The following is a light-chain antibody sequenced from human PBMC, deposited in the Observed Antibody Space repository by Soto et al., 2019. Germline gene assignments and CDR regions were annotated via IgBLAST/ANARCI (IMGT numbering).Light chain of an antibody. V-gene: IGKV3-11*01. Sequence: EIVLTQSPVTLSLSPGERATLSCRASQSVSSYLAWYQQKPGQAPRLLIYDASNRATGIPARFSGSGSGTDFTLTISSLEPEDFALYYCQQRHNSWTFGQGTKV. CDR1: QSVSSY. J-gene: IGKJ1*01. CDR2: DAS. CDR3: QQRHNSWT.